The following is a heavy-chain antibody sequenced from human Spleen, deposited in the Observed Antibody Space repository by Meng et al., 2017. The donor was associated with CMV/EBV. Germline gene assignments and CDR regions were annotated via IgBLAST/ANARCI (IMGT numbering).Heavy chain of an antibody. J-gene: IGHJ2*01. V-gene: IGHV4-30-4*01. D-gene: IGHD5-18*01. CDR1: GGSISSGDYY. CDR2: IYYSGST. Sequence: QGHLQRSGPGRLKPQQPLSLTCTVSGGSISSGDYYWSWIRQPPGKGLELIGHIYYSGSTSYNPSLKSRVTISVDTSNNQFSLKLSSVTAADTAVYYCARVGWRQWSFDLWGRGTLVTVSS. CDR3: ARVGWRQWSFDL.